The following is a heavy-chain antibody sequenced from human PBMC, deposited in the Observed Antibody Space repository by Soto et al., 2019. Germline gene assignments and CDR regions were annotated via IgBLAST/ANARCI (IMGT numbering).Heavy chain of an antibody. CDR2: IKQDGSEK. D-gene: IGHD3-10*01. J-gene: IGHJ4*02. CDR3: ARDGLWFGELLSYYFDY. V-gene: IGHV3-7*01. CDR1: GFTFSSYW. Sequence: EVQLVESGGGLVQPGGSLRLSCAASGFTFSSYWMSWVRQAPGKGLEWVANIKQDGSEKYYVDSVKGRFTISRDNAKNSLYLQMNSLRAEDTAVYYCARDGLWFGELLSYYFDYWGQGTLVTVSS.